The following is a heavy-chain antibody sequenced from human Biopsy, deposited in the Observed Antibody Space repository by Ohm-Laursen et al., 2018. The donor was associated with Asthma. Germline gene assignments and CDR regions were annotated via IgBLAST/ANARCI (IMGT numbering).Heavy chain of an antibody. V-gene: IGHV3-30*18. CDR2: ISYDGRET. CDR1: GFRFPIYG. Sequence: SLRLFCAASGFRFPIYGMHWVRQGPGKGPEWVALISYDGRETGYVDSVKGRFTISRDNFRNTVHLQMSSLRPEDSAVYYCAKDVFPGWELRRGPDYWGQGTLVTVSS. CDR3: AKDVFPGWELRRGPDY. J-gene: IGHJ4*02. D-gene: IGHD1-26*01.